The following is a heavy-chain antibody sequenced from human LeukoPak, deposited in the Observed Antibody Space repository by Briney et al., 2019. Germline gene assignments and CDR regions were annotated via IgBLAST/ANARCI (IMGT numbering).Heavy chain of an antibody. D-gene: IGHD2-2*02. CDR1: GFTFRSYS. J-gene: IGHJ3*01. CDR2: ISYDESKE. Sequence: GGSVRLSCAASGFTFRSYSMHWVRQAPGKGLEWVAVISYDESKEYHTDSVKGRFSISRDNSKNTLYLQMNSLRAEDTAVYYCARAHYSYTNAWHGDDVWGQGTMVTVPS. V-gene: IGHV3-30-3*01. CDR3: ARAHYSYTNAWHGDDV.